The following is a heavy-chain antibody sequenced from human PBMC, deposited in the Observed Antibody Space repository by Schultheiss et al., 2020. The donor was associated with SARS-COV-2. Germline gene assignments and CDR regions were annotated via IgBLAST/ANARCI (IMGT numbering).Heavy chain of an antibody. CDR3: ARDQTSGATSWFDP. CDR1: GLTVSSNF. V-gene: IGHV3-66*01. CDR2: IHTGGRT. J-gene: IGHJ5*02. D-gene: IGHD1-26*01. Sequence: GESLKISCAASGLTVSSNFMSWVRQAPGKGLEWISVIHTGGRTHYADSVKGRFTISRDNAKNLLYLQMNSLRAEDTAVYYCARDQTSGATSWFDPWGQGTLVTVSS.